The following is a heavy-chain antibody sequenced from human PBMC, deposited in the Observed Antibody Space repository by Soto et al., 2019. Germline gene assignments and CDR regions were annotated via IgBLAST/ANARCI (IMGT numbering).Heavy chain of an antibody. V-gene: IGHV3-72*01. D-gene: IGHD1-20*01. CDR2: TRNKANSFTT. CDR1: GFTFIDHY. Sequence: GGSLRLSCAGSGFTFIDHYIDWGRQAPGKGLEWVGRTRNKANSFTTEYAASVKGRFTIFRDDSKNSLYLQMSSLKTEDTAVYYCARELMTTITYFDYWGQGTLVTVSS. J-gene: IGHJ4*02. CDR3: ARELMTTITYFDY.